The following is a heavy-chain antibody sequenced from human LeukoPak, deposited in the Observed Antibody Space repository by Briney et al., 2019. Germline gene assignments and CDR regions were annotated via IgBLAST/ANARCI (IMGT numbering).Heavy chain of an antibody. Sequence: GGSLRLSCAASGFTFSSYSMNWVRQAPGKGLEWVSSISSSSSYIYYADSVKGRFTISRDNAKNSLYLQMNSLRAEDTAVYYCARDQGYCSGGSCYPRGWFDPWGQGTLVTVSS. CDR1: GFTFSSYS. CDR3: ARDQGYCSGGSCYPRGWFDP. D-gene: IGHD2-15*01. CDR2: ISSSSSYI. J-gene: IGHJ5*02. V-gene: IGHV3-21*04.